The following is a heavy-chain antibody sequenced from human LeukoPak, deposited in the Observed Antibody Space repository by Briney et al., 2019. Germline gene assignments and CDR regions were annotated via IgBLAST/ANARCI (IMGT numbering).Heavy chain of an antibody. CDR1: DGSISSYY. CDR2: IYYSGST. V-gene: IGHV4-59*01. CDR3: ARNIVATAHYYYYGMDV. D-gene: IGHD5-12*01. J-gene: IGHJ6*02. Sequence: SETLSLTCTVSDGSISSYYWSWIRQPPGKGLEWIGYIYYSGSTNYNPSLKSRVTISVDTSKNQFSLKLSSVTAAGTAVYYCARNIVATAHYYYYGMDVWGQGTTVTVSS.